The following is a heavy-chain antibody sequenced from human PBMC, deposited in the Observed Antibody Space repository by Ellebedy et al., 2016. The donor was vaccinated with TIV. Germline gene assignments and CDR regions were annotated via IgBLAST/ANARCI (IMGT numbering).Heavy chain of an antibody. Sequence: GGSLRLSCAGSGFTFNTFWMHWVRQVSGKGPVWVSRISSDGTTTGYVDSVKGRFTISRDNAKNSLYLQMNSLRAEDTAVYYCASGFQWGQGTLVTVSS. CDR1: GFTFNTFW. J-gene: IGHJ4*02. CDR3: ASGFQ. V-gene: IGHV3-74*01. CDR2: ISSDGTTT. D-gene: IGHD3-10*01.